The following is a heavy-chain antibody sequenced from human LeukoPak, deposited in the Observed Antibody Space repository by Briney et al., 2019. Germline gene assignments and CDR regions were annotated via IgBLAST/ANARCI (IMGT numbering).Heavy chain of an antibody. D-gene: IGHD2-2*01. Sequence: GGSLRLSCAASGFSFSSYAMSWVRQAPGEGLEWVSGISGSDGSAYFADSVKGRFTISRDNSKNTLYLQMNSLRAEDTAVYYCAKDLEGRSSTSYWGQGTLVTVSS. CDR3: AKDLEGRSSTSY. CDR2: ISGSDGSA. CDR1: GFSFSSYA. J-gene: IGHJ4*02. V-gene: IGHV3-23*01.